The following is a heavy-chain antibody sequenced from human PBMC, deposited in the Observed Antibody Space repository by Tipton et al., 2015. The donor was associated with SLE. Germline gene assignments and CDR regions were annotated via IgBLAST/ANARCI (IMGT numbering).Heavy chain of an antibody. CDR3: ARETPPYRPRGGFDS. Sequence: TLSLTCAVYGGSFSGYYWSWIRQPPGKGLEWIGEINHSGSTNYNPSLKSRVTISVDTSKNQFSLKLSSVTAADTAVYYCARETPPYRPRGGFDSWGQGTLVTVSS. CDR2: INHSGST. D-gene: IGHD3-10*01. CDR1: GGSFSGYY. J-gene: IGHJ4*02. V-gene: IGHV4-34*01.